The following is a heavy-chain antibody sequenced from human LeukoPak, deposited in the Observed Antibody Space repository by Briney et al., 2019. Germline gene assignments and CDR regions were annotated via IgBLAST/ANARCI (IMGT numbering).Heavy chain of an antibody. Sequence: SVTLSCKPSGYIFTSEDTNCVRHPAKDGIEWIGWMNPNSGNTGYAQKFQGRVTMTRNTSISTAYMELSSLRSEDTAVYYCARVEGDCSSTSCYAGLFDYWGQGTLVTVSS. V-gene: IGHV1-8*01. CDR2: MNPNSGNT. CDR3: ARVEGDCSSTSCYAGLFDY. D-gene: IGHD2-2*01. J-gene: IGHJ4*02. CDR1: GYIFTSED.